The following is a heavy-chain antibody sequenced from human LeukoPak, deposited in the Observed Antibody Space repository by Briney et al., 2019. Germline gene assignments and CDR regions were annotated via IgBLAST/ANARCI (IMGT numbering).Heavy chain of an antibody. CDR3: ARDYMWAIDI. Sequence: GGSLRLSCAASGFTFSSYSMNWVRQAPGKGLEWVSYISSSSSTIYYADSVKGRFTISRDNAKNSLYLQMNSLRAEDTAVYYCARDYMWAIDIWGQGTMVTVSS. D-gene: IGHD2-21*01. CDR2: ISSSSSTI. CDR1: GFTFSSYS. J-gene: IGHJ3*02. V-gene: IGHV3-48*04.